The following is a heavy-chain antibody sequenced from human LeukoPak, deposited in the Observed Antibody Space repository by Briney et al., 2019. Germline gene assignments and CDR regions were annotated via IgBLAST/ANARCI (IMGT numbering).Heavy chain of an antibody. J-gene: IGHJ5*02. V-gene: IGHV3-33*06. CDR3: AKDGTPYSGSYFPHNWFDP. Sequence: QTGGSLRLSCAASGFTFSTYGMTWVRQAPGKGLEWVAVISTKGNSTYYADSVKVRFTISRDNSKNTLYLQMNSLRAEDTAVYYCAKDGTPYSGSYFPHNWFDPWGQGPLVTVPS. CDR2: ISTKGNST. CDR1: GFTFSTYG. D-gene: IGHD1-26*01.